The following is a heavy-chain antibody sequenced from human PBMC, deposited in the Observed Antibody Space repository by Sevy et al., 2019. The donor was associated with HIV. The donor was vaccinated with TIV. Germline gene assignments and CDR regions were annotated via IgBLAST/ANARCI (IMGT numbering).Heavy chain of an antibody. V-gene: IGHV3-21*01. J-gene: IGHJ4*02. Sequence: GGSLRLSCAASGFTFSDYYMNWVRQAPGKGLEWVSSISGRSSYIHYADSVRGRFTISRDNAKNSLYLQTTSLTVDHTAVYFCARDGGCSSTSCLLYFDSWGQGALVTVSS. D-gene: IGHD2-2*01. CDR2: ISGRSSYI. CDR3: ARDGGCSSTSCLLYFDS. CDR1: GFTFSDYY.